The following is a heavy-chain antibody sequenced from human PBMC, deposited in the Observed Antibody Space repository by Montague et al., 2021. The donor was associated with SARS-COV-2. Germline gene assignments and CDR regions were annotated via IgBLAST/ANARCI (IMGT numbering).Heavy chain of an antibody. CDR2: LSYDESNK. V-gene: IGHV3-30*18. CDR1: GFNFSSYG. CDR3: AKSPTASAYYFDS. Sequence: SLRISCAASGFNFSSYGMHWVRQAPGKGLEWVALLSYDESNKYYTDSVKGRFTISRDNSKNTLYLQMNSLRPEDTAVYYCAKSPTASAYYFDSWGQGTLVTVSS. J-gene: IGHJ4*02. D-gene: IGHD2-21*02.